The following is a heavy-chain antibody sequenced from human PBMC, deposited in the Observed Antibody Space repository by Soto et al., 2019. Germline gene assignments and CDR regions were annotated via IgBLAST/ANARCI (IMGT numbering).Heavy chain of an antibody. D-gene: IGHD3-16*01. CDR1: GFALSRSA. CDR3: AKGGYRHAYD. J-gene: IGHJ4*02. CDR2: ISEGGGTT. V-gene: IGHV3-23*01. Sequence: EVQLLESGGGLIQPGGSLRLSCAASGFALSRSAMAWVRQAPEKGLEWVSSISEGGGTTFYAGSVEGRFTISRDNSKNTLYLQMNSVRADDTAVYYCAKGGYRHAYDWGRGTLVTVSS.